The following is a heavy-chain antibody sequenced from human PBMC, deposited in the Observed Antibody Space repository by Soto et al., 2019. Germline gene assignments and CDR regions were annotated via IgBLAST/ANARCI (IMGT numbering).Heavy chain of an antibody. D-gene: IGHD3-10*01. CDR1: GGTFSSYT. V-gene: IGHV1-69*02. CDR3: AGWFGGIDY. Sequence: QVQLVQSGAEVKKPGSSVKVSCKASGGTFSSYTFNWVRQAPGQGLEWMGRIIPILGIVDYAQKFQGRVMITADKSTSTAYMELSSLRSEDTAVYYCAGWFGGIDYWGQGTLVTVSS. J-gene: IGHJ4*02. CDR2: IIPILGIV.